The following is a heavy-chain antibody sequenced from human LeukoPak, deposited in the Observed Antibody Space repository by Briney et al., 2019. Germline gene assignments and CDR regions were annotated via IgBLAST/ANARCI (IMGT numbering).Heavy chain of an antibody. D-gene: IGHD2-15*01. CDR1: GFTFSSYA. Sequence: GGSLRLSCAASGFTFSSYAMHWVRQAPGKGLEWVAVISYDGSNKYYADSVKGRFTISRDNSKNTLYLQMNSLRAEDTAVYYCARDPVVAATPLVLDWYFDLWGRGTLVTVSS. V-gene: IGHV3-30-3*01. J-gene: IGHJ2*01. CDR3: ARDPVVAATPLVLDWYFDL. CDR2: ISYDGSNK.